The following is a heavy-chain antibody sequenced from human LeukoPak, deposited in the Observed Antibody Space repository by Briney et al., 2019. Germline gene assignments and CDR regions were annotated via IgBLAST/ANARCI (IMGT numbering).Heavy chain of an antibody. V-gene: IGHV1-2*02. CDR2: INPNSGGT. D-gene: IGHD3-10*01. Sequence: ASVKVSCKASGYTFTGYYMHWVRQAPGQGLEWMGWINPNSGGTNYAQKFQGRVTMTRDTSISTAYMELSRLRSDDTVVYYCARGDYGSGSYYPFYNWFDPWGQGTLVTVSS. J-gene: IGHJ5*02. CDR1: GYTFTGYY. CDR3: ARGDYGSGSYYPFYNWFDP.